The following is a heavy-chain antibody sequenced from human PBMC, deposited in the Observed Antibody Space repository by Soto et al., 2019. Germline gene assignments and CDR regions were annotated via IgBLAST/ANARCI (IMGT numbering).Heavy chain of an antibody. CDR1: GGSISSYY. D-gene: IGHD2-15*01. J-gene: IGHJ6*03. CDR2: IYYSGST. CDR3: ARSMYCSGGSCYPYYYYYIDV. Sequence: QVQLQESGPGLVKPSETLSLTCTVSGGSISSYYWSWIRQPPGKGLEWIGYIYYSGSTNYNPSLTSRVTISVDTSKNQFSLKLSSVTAADTAVYYCARSMYCSGGSCYPYYYYYIDVWGKGTTVTVSS. V-gene: IGHV4-59*08.